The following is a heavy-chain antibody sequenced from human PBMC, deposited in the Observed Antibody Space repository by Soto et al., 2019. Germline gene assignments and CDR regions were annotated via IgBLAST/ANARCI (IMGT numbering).Heavy chain of an antibody. CDR3: AAYRRGEGGRGY. Sequence: QVQLQESGPGVVKPSETLSLTCTVSGASVSSHHWTWIRQPPGKGLEWIGDYSDSASYSPSLKSPVTISADTSKNQFSLNLSSVTAADTAGYYCAAYRRGEGGRGYWGQGTLVTVSS. CDR1: GASVSSHH. CDR2: DYSDSA. D-gene: IGHD6-19*01. J-gene: IGHJ4*02. V-gene: IGHV4-59*08.